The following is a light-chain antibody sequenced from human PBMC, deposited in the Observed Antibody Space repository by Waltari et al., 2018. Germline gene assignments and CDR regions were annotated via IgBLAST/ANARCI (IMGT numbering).Light chain of an antibody. CDR2: KIS. Sequence: RLGHRDGKTYLYWFQQKPGQSPKRLIYKISNRDCGGADRFSGSGSGTDFTLEISRVEAEDVGVYFCMQATRWPLTFGQGPKVEIK. CDR1: RLGHRDGKTY. CDR3: MQATRWPLT. V-gene: IGKV2-30*02. J-gene: IGKJ1*01.